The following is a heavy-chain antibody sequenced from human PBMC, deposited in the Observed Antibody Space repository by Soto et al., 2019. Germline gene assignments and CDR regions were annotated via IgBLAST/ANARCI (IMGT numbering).Heavy chain of an antibody. D-gene: IGHD6-19*01. CDR1: GYTFTSYG. CDR2: ISAYNGNT. Sequence: ASVKVSCKASGYTFTSYGISWVRQAPGQGLEWMGWISAYNGNTNYAQKLQGRVTMTTDTSTSTAYMELRSLRSDDTAVYYCARIRPGGSGWYVKYSFDYWGQGTLVTVSS. V-gene: IGHV1-18*01. CDR3: ARIRPGGSGWYVKYSFDY. J-gene: IGHJ4*02.